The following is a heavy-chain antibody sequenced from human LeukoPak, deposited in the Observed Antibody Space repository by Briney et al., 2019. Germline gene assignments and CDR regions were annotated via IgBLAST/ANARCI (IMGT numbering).Heavy chain of an antibody. CDR2: IIPIFGTA. Sequence: SVKVSCKASGGTFSSYAISWVRQAPGQGLEWMGGIIPIFGTANYAQKFQGRVTITADESTSTAYMELSSLRSEDTAVYYCARGGQINCSSTSCYTGGYYYYMDVWGKGTTVTVSS. D-gene: IGHD2-2*02. CDR1: GGTFSSYA. CDR3: ARGGQINCSSTSCYTGGYYYYMDV. J-gene: IGHJ6*03. V-gene: IGHV1-69*13.